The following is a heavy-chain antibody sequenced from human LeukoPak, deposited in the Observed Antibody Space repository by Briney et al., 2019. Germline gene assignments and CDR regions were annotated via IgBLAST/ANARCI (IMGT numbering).Heavy chain of an antibody. D-gene: IGHD3-10*01. CDR3: AKLPMVRGVITYFDY. Sequence: GGSLRLSCAASGFTFSSYAMSWVRQAPGKGLEWVSAISGSGGSSYYADSVKGRFTIYRDNSKHTLYLQMNSLRAEDTAVYYCAKLPMVRGVITYFDYWGQGTLVTVSS. CDR2: ISGSGGSS. V-gene: IGHV3-23*01. J-gene: IGHJ4*02. CDR1: GFTFSSYA.